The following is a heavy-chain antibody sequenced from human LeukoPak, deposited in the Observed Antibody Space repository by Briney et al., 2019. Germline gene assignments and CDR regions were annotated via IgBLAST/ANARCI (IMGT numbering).Heavy chain of an antibody. J-gene: IGHJ4*02. CDR1: GFTFSSYS. V-gene: IGHV3-21*01. D-gene: IGHD3-22*01. Sequence: GGSLRLSCAASGFTFSSYSMNWVRQAPGKGLEWVSSISSSSSYIYYADSVKGRFTISRDNAKKSVFLQINNLRAEDTAIYYCARRGYHDRSAYDYWGQGTLVTVSS. CDR2: ISSSSSYI. CDR3: ARRGYHDRSAYDY.